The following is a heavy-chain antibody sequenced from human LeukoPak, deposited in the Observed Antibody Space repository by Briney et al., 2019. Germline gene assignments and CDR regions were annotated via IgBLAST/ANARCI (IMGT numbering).Heavy chain of an antibody. D-gene: IGHD3-3*01. Sequence: GGSLRLSCAASGFTFSSYWMHWIRQAPGKGLVWVSRVDSDGSSTTYAGSVKGRFTISRDNAKSTLYLQMNSLRAEDTAVYYCARGITIFGVVNDAFDIWGQGTMVTVSS. V-gene: IGHV3-74*01. CDR3: ARGITIFGVVNDAFDI. J-gene: IGHJ3*02. CDR2: VDSDGSST. CDR1: GFTFSSYW.